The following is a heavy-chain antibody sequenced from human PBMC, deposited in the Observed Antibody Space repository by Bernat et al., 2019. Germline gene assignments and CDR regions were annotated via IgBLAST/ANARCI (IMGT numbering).Heavy chain of an antibody. V-gene: IGHV4-39*01. CDR2: VYSGGST. CDR1: AGSISSHNYF. D-gene: IGHD6-19*01. CDR3: ARHREQWLVRPLSFDY. Sequence: QLQLQESGPGLVKPSETLSLTCTVSAGSISSHNYFWGWIREPPGKGLEWIGSVYSGGSTYYNPSLKGRVTISVDTSKNQFSLKLSSVTAADTAVYYCARHREQWLVRPLSFDYWGQGTLVTVSS. J-gene: IGHJ4*02.